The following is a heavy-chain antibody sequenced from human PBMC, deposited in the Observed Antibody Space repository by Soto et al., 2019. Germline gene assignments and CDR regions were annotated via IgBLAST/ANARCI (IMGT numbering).Heavy chain of an antibody. CDR2: IIPIPGTA. Sequence: QVQLVQSGAEVKKPGSSVKVSCKASGGTFGSYAISWVRRAPGHGLEWMGGIIPIPGTANYAQKFQGRVTIAADESTSTAYMELSSLRSEDTAVYYCARSQGSSTSVEIDYYYYYGKDVWGQGTTVTVSS. CDR3: ARSQGSSTSVEIDYYYYYGKDV. D-gene: IGHD2-2*01. CDR1: GGTFGSYA. J-gene: IGHJ6*02. V-gene: IGHV1-69*01.